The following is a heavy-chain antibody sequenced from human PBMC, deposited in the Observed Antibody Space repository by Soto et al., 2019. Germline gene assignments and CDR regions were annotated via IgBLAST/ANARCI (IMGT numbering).Heavy chain of an antibody. CDR1: GGSISSGGYY. J-gene: IGHJ5*02. D-gene: IGHD3-10*01. Sequence: QVQLQESGPGLVKPSQTLSHTCTVSGGSISSGGYYWSWIRQHPGKGLEWIGYIYYSGSTYYNPSLKSRVTISVDTSKNQFSLKLSPVTAADTAVYYCARITQFQSVWFDPWGQGTLGTVSS. CDR3: ARITQFQSVWFDP. V-gene: IGHV4-31*03. CDR2: IYYSGST.